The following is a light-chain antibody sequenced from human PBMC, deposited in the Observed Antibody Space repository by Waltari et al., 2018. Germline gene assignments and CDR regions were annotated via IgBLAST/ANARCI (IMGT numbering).Light chain of an antibody. Sequence: DIQMTQSHYTLSASVGHRVIFRCRASQSISKWLAWYQQKPGKAPKLLIHKASTLESGVPSRFSGSGSGTEFTLTISSLQPEDFATYYCQQYNSYSLLSFGGGTKVEIK. V-gene: IGKV1-5*03. CDR1: QSISKW. CDR3: QQYNSYSLLS. CDR2: KAS. J-gene: IGKJ4*01.